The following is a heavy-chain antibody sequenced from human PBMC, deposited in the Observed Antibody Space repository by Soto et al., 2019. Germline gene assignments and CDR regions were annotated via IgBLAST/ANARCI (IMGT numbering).Heavy chain of an antibody. D-gene: IGHD6-6*01. CDR2: ISWNSGSI. V-gene: IGHV3-9*01. CDR1: GFTFDDYA. J-gene: IGHJ4*02. Sequence: GGSLRLSCAASGFTFDDYAMHWVRQAPGKGLEWVSGISWNSGSIGYADSVKGRFTNSRDNAKNSLYLQMNSLRAEDTALYYCAKGLPGIAARPYYFDYWGQGTLVTVSS. CDR3: AKGLPGIAARPYYFDY.